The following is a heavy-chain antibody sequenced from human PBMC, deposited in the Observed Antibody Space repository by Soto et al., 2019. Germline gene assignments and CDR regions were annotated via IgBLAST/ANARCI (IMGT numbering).Heavy chain of an antibody. V-gene: IGHV4-31*03. D-gene: IGHD2-15*01. CDR2: IYYSGST. CDR3: ARDHLGYCSGGSCYGWFDP. CDR1: GGSISSGGYY. J-gene: IGHJ5*02. Sequence: TSETLSLTCTVSGGSISSGGYYWSWIRQHPGKGLEWIGYIYYSGSTYYNPSLKSRVTISVDTSKNQFSLKLSSVTAADTAVYYCARDHLGYCSGGSCYGWFDPWGQGTLVTVS.